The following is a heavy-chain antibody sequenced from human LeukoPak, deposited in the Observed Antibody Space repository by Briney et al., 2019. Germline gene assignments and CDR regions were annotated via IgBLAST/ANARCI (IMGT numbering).Heavy chain of an antibody. CDR1: GGSFSGYY. V-gene: IGHV4-34*01. J-gene: IGHJ6*02. Sequence: SETLSLTCAVYGGSFSGYYWSWIRQPPGKGLEWIGEINHSGSTNYNPSLKSRVTISVDASKNQFSLKLSSVTAADTAVYYCASGVLGYCSSTSCYKPGVYYYYYGMDVWGQGTTVTVSS. D-gene: IGHD2-2*02. CDR3: ASGVLGYCSSTSCYKPGVYYYYYGMDV. CDR2: INHSGST.